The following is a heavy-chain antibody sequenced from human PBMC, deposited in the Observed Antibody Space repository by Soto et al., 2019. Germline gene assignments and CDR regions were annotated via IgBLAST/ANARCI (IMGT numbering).Heavy chain of an antibody. CDR3: ARDGRYSYGFYYYYYGMDV. CDR2: IIPIFGTA. Sequence: SVKVSCKASGGTFSSYAISWVRQAPGQGLEWMGGIIPIFGTANYAQKFQGRVTVTADESTSTAYMELSSLRSEDTAVYYCARDGRYSYGFYYYYYGMDVWGQGTTVTVSS. J-gene: IGHJ6*02. D-gene: IGHD5-18*01. CDR1: GGTFSSYA. V-gene: IGHV1-69*13.